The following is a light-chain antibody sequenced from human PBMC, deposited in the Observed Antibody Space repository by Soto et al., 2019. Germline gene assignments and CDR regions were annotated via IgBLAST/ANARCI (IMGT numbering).Light chain of an antibody. CDR3: QQYKSSST. CDR2: KAS. CDR1: ESISIW. V-gene: IGKV1-5*03. J-gene: IGKJ1*01. Sequence: TPSPSTLSAYVGDTVTITCRASESISIWLAWYQQKPGKAPNLLINKASSLQSEVPSRFSGSGSGTEFTLTITSLQPDDFGVYYCQQYKSSSTFGQGTKVDI.